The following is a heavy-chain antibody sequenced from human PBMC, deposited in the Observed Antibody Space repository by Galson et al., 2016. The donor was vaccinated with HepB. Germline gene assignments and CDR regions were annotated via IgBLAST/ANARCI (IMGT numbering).Heavy chain of an antibody. J-gene: IGHJ4*02. CDR1: GYTFTDYY. Sequence: SVKVSCKASGYTFTDYYIHWVRQAPGQGLEWMGRVNPKTGGTNSAQKFQGWVTMSRDTSIITAYMELSRLRSDDTAVYYCARSSGSYDQPFDYWGQGTLVTVPP. V-gene: IGHV1-2*04. D-gene: IGHD3-22*01. CDR3: ARSSGSYDQPFDY. CDR2: VNPKTGGT.